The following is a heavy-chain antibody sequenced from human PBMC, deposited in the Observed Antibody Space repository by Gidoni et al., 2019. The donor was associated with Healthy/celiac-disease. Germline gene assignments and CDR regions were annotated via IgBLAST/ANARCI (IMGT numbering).Heavy chain of an antibody. Sequence: EVQLLESGGGLVQPGGSLRLSCAASGFTFSSYARSWVRQAPGKGLEWVSAISGSGGSTYYADSVKGRFTISRDNSKNTLYLQMNSLRAEDTAVYYCAKDLDSGYVWGSCYDYWGQGTLVTVSS. CDR2: ISGSGGST. D-gene: IGHD3-16*01. CDR3: AKDLDSGYVWGSCYDY. CDR1: GFTFSSYA. J-gene: IGHJ4*02. V-gene: IGHV3-23*01.